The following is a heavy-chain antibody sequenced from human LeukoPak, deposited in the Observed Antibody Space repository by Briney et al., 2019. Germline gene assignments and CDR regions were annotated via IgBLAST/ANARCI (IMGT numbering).Heavy chain of an antibody. D-gene: IGHD3-10*01. V-gene: IGHV3-33*08. J-gene: IGHJ4*02. CDR2: IWFDGSKK. CDR3: AREASYYYRDF. CDR1: GFTFSSYA. Sequence: GRSLRLSCAASGFTFSSYAMHWVRQAPGKGLEWLAVIWFDGSKKYYADSVQGRFTISRDDSKNTLYLQINSLRAEDTAVYYCAREASYYYRDFWGQGTLVTVSS.